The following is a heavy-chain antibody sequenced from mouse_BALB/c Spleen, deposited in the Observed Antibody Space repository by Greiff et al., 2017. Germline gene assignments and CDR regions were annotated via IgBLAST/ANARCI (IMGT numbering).Heavy chain of an antibody. Sequence: VQLQQSGAELVKPGASVKLSCKASGYTFTSYYMYWVKQRPGQGLEWIGEINPSNGGTNFNEKFKSKATLTVDKSSSTAYMQLSSLTSEDSAVYYCTRIGPYDGDYDYFDYWGQGTTLTVSS. D-gene: IGHD2-3*01. CDR3: TRIGPYDGDYDYFDY. CDR2: INPSNGGT. J-gene: IGHJ2*01. V-gene: IGHV1S81*02. CDR1: GYTFTSYY.